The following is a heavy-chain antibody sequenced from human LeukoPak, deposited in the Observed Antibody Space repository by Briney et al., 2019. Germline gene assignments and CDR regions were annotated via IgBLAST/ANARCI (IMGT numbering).Heavy chain of an antibody. D-gene: IGHD3-22*01. Sequence: ASVKVSCKASGYTFTSYGISWVRQDPGQGLEWMGWISAYNGNTNYAQKLQGRVTMTTDTSTSTAYMELRSLKSDDTAVYYCASLKNYYDSSGYLVTDAFDIWGQGTMVTVSS. V-gene: IGHV1-18*01. CDR3: ASLKNYYDSSGYLVTDAFDI. CDR1: GYTFTSYG. CDR2: ISAYNGNT. J-gene: IGHJ3*02.